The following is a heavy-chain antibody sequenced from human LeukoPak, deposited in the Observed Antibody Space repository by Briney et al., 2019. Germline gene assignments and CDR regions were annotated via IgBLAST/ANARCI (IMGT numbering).Heavy chain of an antibody. J-gene: IGHJ4*02. Sequence: GGSLRLSCAASGFTFSSSGMHWVRQTPGKGLEWMAFVRYDGTNEYYADSVKGRFTISRDNSKNTLYLQMNSLRAEDTAVYYCAKGYSGYDWSLVDYWGQGTLVTVSS. CDR2: VRYDGTNE. V-gene: IGHV3-30*02. D-gene: IGHD5-12*01. CDR1: GFTFSSSG. CDR3: AKGYSGYDWSLVDY.